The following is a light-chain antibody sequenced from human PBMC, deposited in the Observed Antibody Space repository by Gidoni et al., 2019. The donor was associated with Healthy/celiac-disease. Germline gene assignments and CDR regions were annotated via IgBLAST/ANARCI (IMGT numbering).Light chain of an antibody. Sequence: IVLTQSPRTLSLSPGARATLSCSASQSVSGRYLAWYQQKPGQAPRLLIYGASSRATGIPDRFSGSGSGTDFTLTISRLEPEDVAVYYCQQYGSSPITFGQGTRLEIK. V-gene: IGKV3-20*01. CDR2: GAS. J-gene: IGKJ5*01. CDR3: QQYGSSPIT. CDR1: QSVSGRY.